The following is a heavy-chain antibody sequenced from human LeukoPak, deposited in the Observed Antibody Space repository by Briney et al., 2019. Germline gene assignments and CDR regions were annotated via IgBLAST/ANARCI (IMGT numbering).Heavy chain of an antibody. CDR2: IYTSGST. D-gene: IGHD3-10*01. V-gene: IGHV4-4*07. CDR1: GGSISSYY. Sequence: SSETLSLTCTVSGGSISSYYWSWIRQPAGKGLEWIGRIYTSGSTNYNPSLKSRVTMSVDTSKNQLSLKLSSVTAADTAVYYCARAPTPNYYGSGSYYTGYMDVWGKGTTVTVSS. CDR3: ARAPTPNYYGSGSYYTGYMDV. J-gene: IGHJ6*03.